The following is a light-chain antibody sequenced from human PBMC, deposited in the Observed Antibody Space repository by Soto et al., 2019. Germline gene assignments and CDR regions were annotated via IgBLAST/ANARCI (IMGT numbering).Light chain of an antibody. V-gene: IGLV1-44*01. CDR3: STWDDSLNGLI. J-gene: IGLJ2*01. Sequence: QAVVAQPPSASGTPGQTVTISCSGGSSNIKTNGVSWYQQVPGAAPKLLIYSNSQRPSWAPDRFSGSKSGTSASLAIIGLQSEDEATYHCSTWDDSLNGLIFGGGTQLTVL. CDR2: SNS. CDR1: SSNIKTNG.